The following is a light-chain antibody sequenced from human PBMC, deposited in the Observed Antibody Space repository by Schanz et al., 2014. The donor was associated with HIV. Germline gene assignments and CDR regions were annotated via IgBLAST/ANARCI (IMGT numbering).Light chain of an antibody. J-gene: IGKJ2*01. CDR3: QQYNSHSYT. CDR2: EAS. V-gene: IGKV1-5*03. Sequence: DIHMTQSPSTLSASVGDRVTITCRASQSISNWLAWYQQKPGKAPKLLIYEASSLETGVPSRFSGSGSGTEFTLPISSLQPDDFATYYCQQYNSHSYTFGQGTKLEIK. CDR1: QSISNW.